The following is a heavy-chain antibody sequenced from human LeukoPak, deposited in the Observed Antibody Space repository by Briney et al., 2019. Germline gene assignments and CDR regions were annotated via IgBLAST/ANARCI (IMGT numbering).Heavy chain of an antibody. V-gene: IGHV3-30*18. CDR3: AKDGGDRVPSYFDY. CDR2: ISYDGSNK. D-gene: IGHD2-21*01. CDR1: GFTFSSYG. J-gene: IGHJ4*02. Sequence: PGGSLRLSCAASGFTFSSYGMHWVRQAPGKGLEWVAVISYDGSNKYYADSVKGRFTISRDNSKNTLYLQMNSLRAEDTAVYYCAKDGGDRVPSYFDYWGQGTLVTVSS.